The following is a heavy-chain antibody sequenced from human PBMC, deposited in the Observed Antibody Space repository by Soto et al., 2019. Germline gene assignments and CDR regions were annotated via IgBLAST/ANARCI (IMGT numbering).Heavy chain of an antibody. D-gene: IGHD3-22*01. CDR3: ARGYYDSSGYTGFDY. V-gene: IGHV3-11*06. J-gene: IGHJ4*02. CDR1: GFTFSDYY. Sequence: GGSLRLSCAASGFTFSDYYMSWIRQAPGKGLEWVSYISSSSSYTNYADSVKGRFTISRDNAKNSLYLQMNSLRAEDTAVYYCARGYYDSSGYTGFDYWGQGTLVTVSS. CDR2: ISSSSSYT.